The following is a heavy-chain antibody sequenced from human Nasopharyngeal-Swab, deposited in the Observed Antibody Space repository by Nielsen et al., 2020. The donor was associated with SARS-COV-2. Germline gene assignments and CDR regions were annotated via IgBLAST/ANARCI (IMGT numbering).Heavy chain of an antibody. J-gene: IGHJ6*02. V-gene: IGHV4-34*01. CDR3: ARGSTMNGYYGMDV. CDR2: INHSGST. D-gene: IGHD3-22*01. Sequence: TLSLTRAVYGGSFNGYYWSWIRQSPGKGLECIGEINHSGSTNYNPSLKSRVTISVDTSKTQFSLKLSSVTAADTAVYYCARGSTMNGYYGMDVWGQGTTVTVSS. CDR1: GGSFNGYY.